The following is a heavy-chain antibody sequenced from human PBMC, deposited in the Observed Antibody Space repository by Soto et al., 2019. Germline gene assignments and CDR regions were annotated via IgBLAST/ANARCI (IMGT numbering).Heavy chain of an antibody. CDR2: ISRDGSYI. J-gene: IGHJ4*01. CDR1: GFNVSNYS. CDR3: ARRRRAGGGGTVFIY. V-gene: IGHV3-21*01. D-gene: IGHD3-16*01. Sequence: GGSLRLSCAASGFNVSNYSMSWVRQAPGKGLEWVSSISRDGSYIYYSDSVKGRFTISRDNAKDSLYLQMNSLRGEDTAVYFCARRRRAGGGGTVFIYWGQGVLVTVSS.